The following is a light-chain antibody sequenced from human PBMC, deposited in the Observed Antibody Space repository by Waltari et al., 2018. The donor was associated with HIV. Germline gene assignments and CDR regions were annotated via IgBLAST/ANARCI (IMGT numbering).Light chain of an antibody. V-gene: IGLV1-44*01. CDR2: NNN. CDR3: AACDDSLNGVV. CDR1: NSSIGSSN. Sequence: QPVLTQPPSASGTPGPRVTISCPGSNSSIGSSNVNWSQQLPGTAPKLLIYNNNQAPSGVPDRSSGSKSGTSASRAISGLQSEDEADYYCAACDDSLNGVVFGGWTKLTVL. J-gene: IGLJ2*01.